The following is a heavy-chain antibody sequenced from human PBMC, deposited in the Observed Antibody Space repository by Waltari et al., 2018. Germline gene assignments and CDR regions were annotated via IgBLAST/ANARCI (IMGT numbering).Heavy chain of an antibody. CDR3: ARGDGVRGVIFDY. CDR1: GFTVSSNY. Sequence: EVQLVESGGGLIQPGGSLRLSCAASGFTVSSNYMSWVRQAPGKGLELVSVFYTGGSTYYADSVNGRFTISRDNSKNTLYLQMNSLRAEDTAVYYCARGDGVRGVIFDYWGQGTLVTVSS. CDR2: FYTGGST. J-gene: IGHJ4*02. V-gene: IGHV3-53*01. D-gene: IGHD3-10*01.